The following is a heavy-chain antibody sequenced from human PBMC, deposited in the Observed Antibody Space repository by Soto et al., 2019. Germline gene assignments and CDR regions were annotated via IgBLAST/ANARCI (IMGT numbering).Heavy chain of an antibody. J-gene: IGHJ4*02. CDR3: ARREGDCGGGSCHYSRD. D-gene: IGHD2-15*01. Sequence: QVHLQESGPRLVKPSETLSLTCDVSGDSISRYNWWTWVRQTPGKGLEWIGEVYHSGNTNDNPSLKSRATILVNKSSNQFSLSMTSVTAADTAVYYSARREGDCGGGSCHYSRDWGQGTTSTDTS. V-gene: IGHV4-4*02. CDR1: GDSISRYNW. CDR2: VYHSGNT.